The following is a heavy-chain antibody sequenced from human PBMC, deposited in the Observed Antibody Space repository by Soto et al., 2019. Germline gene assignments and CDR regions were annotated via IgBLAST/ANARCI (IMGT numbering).Heavy chain of an antibody. CDR1: GGTFSSYA. CDR3: ARGGYCGGDCYSSY. CDR2: IIPIFGTA. V-gene: IGHV1-69*13. J-gene: IGHJ4*02. Sequence: SVKVSCKASGGTFSSYAISWVRQAPGQGLEWMGGIIPIFGTANYAQKFQGRVTITADESTSTAYMELSSLRSEGTAVYYCARGGYCGGDCYSSYWGQGTLVTVSS. D-gene: IGHD2-21*02.